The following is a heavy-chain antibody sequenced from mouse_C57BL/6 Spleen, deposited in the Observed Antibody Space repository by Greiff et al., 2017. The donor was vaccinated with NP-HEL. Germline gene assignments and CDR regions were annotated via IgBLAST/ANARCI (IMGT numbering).Heavy chain of an antibody. V-gene: IGHV5-16*01. J-gene: IGHJ1*03. CDR3: ARSFYSGRYFDV. CDR1: GFTFSDYY. D-gene: IGHD2-1*01. Sequence: DVMLVESEGGLVQPGSSMKLSCTASGFTFSDYYMAWVRQVPEKGLEWVANINYDGSSTYYLDSLKSRFIISRDNAKNILYLQMSSLKSEDTATYYCARSFYSGRYFDVWGTGTTVTVSS. CDR2: INYDGSST.